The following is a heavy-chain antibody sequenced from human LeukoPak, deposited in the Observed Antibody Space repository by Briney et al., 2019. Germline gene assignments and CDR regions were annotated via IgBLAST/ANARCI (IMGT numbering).Heavy chain of an antibody. Sequence: ASVKVSCKASGYTFTGYYMHWVRQAPGQGLEWMGWINPNSGGTNYAQKFQGRVTMTRDTSISTAYMELSRLRSDDTAVYYCARVKDMTTRSLGYWGQGTLVTVSS. J-gene: IGHJ4*02. CDR3: ARVKDMTTRSLGY. CDR2: INPNSGGT. D-gene: IGHD4-17*01. CDR1: GYTFTGYY. V-gene: IGHV1-2*02.